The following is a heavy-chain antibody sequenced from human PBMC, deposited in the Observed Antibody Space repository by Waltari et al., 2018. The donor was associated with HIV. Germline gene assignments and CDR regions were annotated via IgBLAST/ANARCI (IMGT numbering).Heavy chain of an antibody. D-gene: IGHD3-22*01. Sequence: EVQLVESGGGLVQPGGSLRLSCAASEFTFNNYWMTGVSQAPGKGLEWVANIKPEESGKNYVDSVKGRFTISRDNAKNSLFLQMNSLRAEDTAVYYCAREALYDSSGYYFDYWGQGTLVTVSS. V-gene: IGHV3-7*01. CDR1: EFTFNNYW. CDR3: AREALYDSSGYYFDY. J-gene: IGHJ4*02. CDR2: IKPEESGK.